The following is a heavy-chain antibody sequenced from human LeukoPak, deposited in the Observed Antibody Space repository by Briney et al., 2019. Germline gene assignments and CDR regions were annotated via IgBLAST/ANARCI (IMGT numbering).Heavy chain of an antibody. Sequence: ASVKVSCKTSGYNFTNCYMHWVRQAPGHGLEWMGIMNPSGDTTTYAEKFQGRVTMTRDTSTSTVYMELSSLRSEDTAVYYCARGGALRYFEWFSAYWGQGTLVTVSS. CDR1: GYNFTNCY. CDR3: ARGGALRYFEWFSAY. CDR2: MNPSGDTT. V-gene: IGHV1-46*01. J-gene: IGHJ4*02. D-gene: IGHD3-9*01.